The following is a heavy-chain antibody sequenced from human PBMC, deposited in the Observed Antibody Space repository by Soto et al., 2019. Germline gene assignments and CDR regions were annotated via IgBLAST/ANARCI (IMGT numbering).Heavy chain of an antibody. V-gene: IGHV2-5*02. Sequence: QITLKESGPTLVKPTQTLTLTCTFSGFSLNTGGVAVGWIRQPPGQALEWLAFIWWDDDKRYSPSLKNRLTIXKXTXXNQVVLTLTNMDPVDTATYYCAHRRFYGSGWPFDYWGQGTLVTVSS. D-gene: IGHD3-10*01. J-gene: IGHJ4*02. CDR1: GFSLNTGGVA. CDR3: AHRRFYGSGWPFDY. CDR2: IWWDDDK.